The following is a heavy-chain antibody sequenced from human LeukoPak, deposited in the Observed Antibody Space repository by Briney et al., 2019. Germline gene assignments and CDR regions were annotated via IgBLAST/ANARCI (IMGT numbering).Heavy chain of an antibody. CDR1: GFTFSSYG. J-gene: IGHJ4*02. CDR2: IRYDGSNK. Sequence: GGSLRLSCAASGFTFSSYGMHWVRQAPGKGLEWVAFIRYDGSNKYYADSVKGRFTISRDNAKNSLYLQMNSLRAEDTAVYYCARTYAYGATGDRGHWGQGTLVTVSS. D-gene: IGHD3-16*01. CDR3: ARTYAYGATGDRGH. V-gene: IGHV3-30*02.